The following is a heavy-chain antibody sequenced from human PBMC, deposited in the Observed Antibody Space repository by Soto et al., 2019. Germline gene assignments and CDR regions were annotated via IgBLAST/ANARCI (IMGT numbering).Heavy chain of an antibody. Sequence: QVQLVESGGGVVQPGRSLRLSCAAAGITFSSFGMLWVRQAPGKGLEWVAGISPDGSNKYYVDSVKGRFTISRDNSKNTLYLQMDSLRAEDTAVYYRSKHFLTRPLPWGQGTLVTVSS. CDR2: ISPDGSNK. D-gene: IGHD3-3*02. CDR3: SKHFLTRPLP. J-gene: IGHJ5*02. CDR1: GITFSSFG. V-gene: IGHV3-30*18.